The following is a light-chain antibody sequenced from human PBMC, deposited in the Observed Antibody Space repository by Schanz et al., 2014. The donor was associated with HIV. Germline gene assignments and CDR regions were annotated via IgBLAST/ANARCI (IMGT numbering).Light chain of an antibody. V-gene: IGLV2-14*02. J-gene: IGLJ2*01. CDR1: SSDVGKYNL. Sequence: QSALTQPASVSGSPGQSITISCTGTSSDVGKYNLVSWYQQFPGKAPKVIIYEASKRPLGVSNRFSGSKSGNTASLTVSGLQVEDEAEYYCSSYTSSSTPFVVFGGGTKLTVL. CDR2: EAS. CDR3: SSYTSSSTPFVV.